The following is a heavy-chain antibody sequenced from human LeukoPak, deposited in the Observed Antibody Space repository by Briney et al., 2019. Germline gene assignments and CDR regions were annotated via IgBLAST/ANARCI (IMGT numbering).Heavy chain of an antibody. J-gene: IGHJ6*02. D-gene: IGHD3-22*01. CDR2: IYYSGST. Sequence: SETLSLTCTVPGGSISSYYWSWIRQPPGKGLEWIGYIYYSGSTNYNPSLKSRVTISVYTSKNQFSLKLSSVTAADTAVYYGARTDYDSSGYYYYGMDVWGQGPTVTVSS. CDR3: ARTDYDSSGYYYYGMDV. CDR1: GGSISSYY. V-gene: IGHV4-59*08.